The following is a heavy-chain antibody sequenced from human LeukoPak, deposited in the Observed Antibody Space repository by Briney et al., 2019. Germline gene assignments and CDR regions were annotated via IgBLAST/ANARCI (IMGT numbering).Heavy chain of an antibody. CDR2: IYYSGST. Sequence: SETLSLTCTVSGGSISSYYWSWIRQPPGKGLEWIGYIYYSGSTNYNPSLKSRVTISVDTSKNQFSLKLSSVTAADTAVYYCARESGYCSGGSCYWFDPWGQGTLVTVSS. J-gene: IGHJ5*02. V-gene: IGHV4-59*01. CDR3: ARESGYCSGGSCYWFDP. CDR1: GGSISSYY. D-gene: IGHD2-15*01.